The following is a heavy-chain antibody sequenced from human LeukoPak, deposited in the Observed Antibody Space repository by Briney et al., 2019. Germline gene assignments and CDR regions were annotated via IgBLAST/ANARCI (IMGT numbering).Heavy chain of an antibody. CDR1: GGSISSYY. CDR2: IYYSGST. J-gene: IGHJ4*02. D-gene: IGHD1-26*01. Sequence: SETLSLTCTVSGGSISSYYWGWIRQPPGKGLEWIGYIYYSGSTNYNPSLKSRVTISVDTSKNQFSLKLSSVTAADTAVYYCARAFGGAWGQDYWGQGTLVTVSS. CDR3: ARAFGGAWGQDY. V-gene: IGHV4-59*01.